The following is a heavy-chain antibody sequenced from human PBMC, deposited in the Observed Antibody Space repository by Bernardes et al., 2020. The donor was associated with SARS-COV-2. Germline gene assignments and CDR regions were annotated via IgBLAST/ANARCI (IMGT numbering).Heavy chain of an antibody. Sequence: GGSLRLSFAASGFTFSNYWMHWVRQVPGKGLVWVSRIKTDGSSTSYADSVKGRFTISRDNAKNTLYLQMNSLRVEDTAVYYCARGALSGTYGVGDYWGQGTLVTVSS. J-gene: IGHJ4*02. CDR1: GFTFSNYW. CDR3: ARGALSGTYGVGDY. V-gene: IGHV3-74*01. D-gene: IGHD1-26*01. CDR2: IKTDGSST.